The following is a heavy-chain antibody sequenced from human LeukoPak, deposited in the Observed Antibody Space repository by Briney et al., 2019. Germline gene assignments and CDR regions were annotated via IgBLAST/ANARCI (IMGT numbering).Heavy chain of an antibody. CDR3: VRESFSRGDFN. D-gene: IGHD7-27*01. CDR1: GFTVSSNY. CDR2: IKYDGNEK. Sequence: GGSLRLSCAASGFTVSSNYMSWVRQAPRKGLEWVATIKYDGNEKFYLNSLTGRFTISRDNAKNSLFLQMNSLTADDTAVYYCVRESFSRGDFNWGQGTLVSVSS. V-gene: IGHV3-7*01. J-gene: IGHJ4*02.